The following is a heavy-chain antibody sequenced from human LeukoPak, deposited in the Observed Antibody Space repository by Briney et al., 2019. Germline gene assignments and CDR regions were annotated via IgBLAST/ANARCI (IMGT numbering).Heavy chain of an antibody. D-gene: IGHD6-19*01. V-gene: IGHV3-33*01. CDR1: GFTFSSYG. Sequence: GRSLRLSCAASGFTFSSYGMHWVRQAPGKGLEWVAVIWYDGSNKYYADSVKGRFTMSRDNAKNTLYLQMNSLRAEDTAIYYCVRGSDWYYFDFWGQGILVTVSS. CDR2: IWYDGSNK. J-gene: IGHJ4*02. CDR3: VRGSDWYYFDF.